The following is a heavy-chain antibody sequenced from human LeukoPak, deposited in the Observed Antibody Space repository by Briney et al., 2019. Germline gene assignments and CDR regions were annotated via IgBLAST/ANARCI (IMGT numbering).Heavy chain of an antibody. CDR1: GFSLTTSGVG. CDR3: AHRRRSSGSGNWFDP. CDR2: IYWDGDK. V-gene: IGHV2-5*02. Sequence: SGPTLVHPTQILTLTCTFSGFSLTTSGVGVAWIRQPPGKALEWLALIYWDGDKRYSPSLESSLTITKDTSKNQVVLTLTNMDPVDTATYYCAHRRRSSGSGNWFDPWGQGTLVTVSS. D-gene: IGHD3-10*01. J-gene: IGHJ5*02.